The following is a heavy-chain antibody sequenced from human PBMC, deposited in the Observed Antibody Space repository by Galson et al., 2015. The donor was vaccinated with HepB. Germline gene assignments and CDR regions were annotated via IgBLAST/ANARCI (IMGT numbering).Heavy chain of an antibody. J-gene: IGHJ4*02. Sequence: SLRLSCAASGFTFNSYNMNWVRQAPGKGLEWVPSIRSSSSYISYADSVKGRFTISRDNAKNSLYLQMNSLRAEDTAVYYCARTPKAIAAAGKGGPIDYWGQGTLVTVSS. CDR2: IRSSSSYI. CDR1: GFTFNSYN. D-gene: IGHD6-13*01. CDR3: ARTPKAIAAAGKGGPIDY. V-gene: IGHV3-21*01.